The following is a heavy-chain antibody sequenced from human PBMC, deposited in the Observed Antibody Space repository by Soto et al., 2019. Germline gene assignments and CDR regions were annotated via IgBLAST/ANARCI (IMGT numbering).Heavy chain of an antibody. CDR3: ATDFRTPLFDY. V-gene: IGHV1-3*01. Sequence: ASVKVSCKASGYTFTSYVMHWVRQAPGQRLEWMGWINAGNGNTKYSQKFQGRVTITRDTSASTAYMEPSSLRSEDTAVYYCATDFRTPLFDYWGQGTLVTVSS. CDR1: GYTFTSYV. J-gene: IGHJ4*02. D-gene: IGHD3-3*01. CDR2: INAGNGNT.